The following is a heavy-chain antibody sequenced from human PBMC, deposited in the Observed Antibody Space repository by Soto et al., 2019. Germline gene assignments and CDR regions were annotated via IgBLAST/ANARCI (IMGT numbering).Heavy chain of an antibody. Sequence: GGSLRLSCAPSGFTFSSCGMHWARQAPGKGLEWVAVIWYDGSNKVYADSVKGRFTISRDNSKNTLYLQMNSLRAEDTAVYYCARDLSGDYGALDTWGQGTMVTVSS. D-gene: IGHD4-17*01. J-gene: IGHJ3*02. V-gene: IGHV3-33*01. CDR1: GFTFSSCG. CDR2: IWYDGSNK. CDR3: ARDLSGDYGALDT.